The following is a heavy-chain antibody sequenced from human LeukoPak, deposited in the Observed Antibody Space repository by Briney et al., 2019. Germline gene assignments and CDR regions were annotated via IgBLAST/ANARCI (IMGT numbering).Heavy chain of an antibody. CDR3: AAGSGFGELLY. D-gene: IGHD3-10*01. V-gene: IGHV1-24*01. Sequence: ASVKVSCKVSGSTLNELSTQWVRQAPGKGPEWLGRVDPEDGESMYAERFEGRLTMTEDTSTDTVYMELSSLSSEDTAVYYSAAGSGFGELLYWGQGTLVTVSS. CDR1: GSTLNELS. J-gene: IGHJ4*02. CDR2: VDPEDGES.